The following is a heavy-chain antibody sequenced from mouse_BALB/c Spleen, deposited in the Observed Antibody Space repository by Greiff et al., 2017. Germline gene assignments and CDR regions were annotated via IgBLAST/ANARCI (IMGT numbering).Heavy chain of an antibody. V-gene: IGHV3-8*02. J-gene: IGHJ2*01. CDR1: GDSITSGY. CDR2: ISYSGST. Sequence: VQLQQSGPSLVKPSQTLSLTCSVTGDSITSGYWNWIRKFPGNKLEYMGYISYSGSTYYNPSLKSRISITRDTSKNQYYLQLNSVTTEDTATYDCAIYSGYGSSYFDYWGQGTTLTVSS. CDR3: AIYSGYGSSYFDY. D-gene: IGHD1-1*01.